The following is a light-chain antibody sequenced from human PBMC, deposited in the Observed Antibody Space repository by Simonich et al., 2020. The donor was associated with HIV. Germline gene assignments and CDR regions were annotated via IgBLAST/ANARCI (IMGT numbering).Light chain of an antibody. Sequence: EIVMTQSPATRSVSPGERATLPCRASQSVSSNLAWYQQKPGQDPRLLIYGASTRATGIPARFSGSGSGTEFTLTISSLQSEDFAVYYCQHYNNWPPRPFGQGTKLEIK. V-gene: IGKV3-15*01. CDR3: QHYNNWPPRP. CDR2: GAS. CDR1: QSVSSN. J-gene: IGKJ2*01.